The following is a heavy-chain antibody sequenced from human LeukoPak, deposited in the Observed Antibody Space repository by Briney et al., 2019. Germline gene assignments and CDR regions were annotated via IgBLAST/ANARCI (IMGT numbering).Heavy chain of an antibody. V-gene: IGHV3-30*18. CDR1: GFTFSSYS. J-gene: IGHJ6*02. Sequence: GGSLRLSCAASGFTFSSYSMHWVRQAPGKGLEWVAVISYDGSNKYYADSVKGRFTISRDNSKNTLYLQMNSLRAEDTAVYYCAKDVGPLAYYGMDVWGQGTTVTVSS. CDR3: AKDVGPLAYYGMDV. CDR2: ISYDGSNK. D-gene: IGHD5-12*01.